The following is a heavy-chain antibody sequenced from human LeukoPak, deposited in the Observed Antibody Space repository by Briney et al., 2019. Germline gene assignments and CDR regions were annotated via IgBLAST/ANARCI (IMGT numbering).Heavy chain of an antibody. CDR2: ISSSSSYI. CDR1: GFTFSSYS. D-gene: IGHD2-15*01. J-gene: IGHJ3*02. V-gene: IGHV3-21*01. CDR3: ARLLKRYCSGGSCYFDDAFDI. Sequence: GGSLRLSCAASGFTFSSYSMNWVRQAPGKGLEWVSSISSSSSYIYCADSVKGRFTISRDNAKNSLYLQMNSLRAEDTAVYYCARLLKRYCSGGSCYFDDAFDIWGQGTMVTVSS.